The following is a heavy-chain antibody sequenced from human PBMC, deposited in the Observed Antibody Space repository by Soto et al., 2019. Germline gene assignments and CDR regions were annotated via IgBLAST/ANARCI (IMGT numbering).Heavy chain of an antibody. CDR2: IYYSGST. CDR1: GGAFRSYY. J-gene: IGHJ1*01. CDR3: ARSPFRTYFQH. Sequence: SGTLSLPRAVYGGAFRSYYWGWSRPPPGKGLEWIGYIYYSGSTNYNPPLKSRVTISVDTSKNQFSLKLSSVTAADTAVYYCARSPFRTYFQHWGQGTLVTVSS. V-gene: IGHV4-59*01.